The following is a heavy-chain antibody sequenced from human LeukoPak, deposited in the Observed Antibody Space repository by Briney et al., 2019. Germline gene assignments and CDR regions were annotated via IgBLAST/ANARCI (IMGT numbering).Heavy chain of an antibody. J-gene: IGHJ6*03. CDR3: ARGEGGSPFYLSGSAGYYHLDV. V-gene: IGHV3-74*01. CDR1: EFTFSSYW. CDR2: INSDGSST. Sequence: QPGGSLRLSCAASEFTFSSYWMHWVRQAPGKGLVWVSRINSDGSSTSYADSVKGRFTISRDNSKNTLSLQMNSLRVEDTAVYYCARGEGGSPFYLSGSAGYYHLDVWGKGTMVTVSS. D-gene: IGHD2/OR15-2a*01.